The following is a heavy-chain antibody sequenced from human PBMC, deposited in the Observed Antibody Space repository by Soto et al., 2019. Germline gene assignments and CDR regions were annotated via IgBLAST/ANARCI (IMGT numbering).Heavy chain of an antibody. D-gene: IGHD3-22*01. CDR3: ARDPAYEDSSGYWSDAFEI. CDR2: IWYDGSNK. V-gene: IGHV3-33*01. Sequence: GGSLRLSCAASGFTFSSYGMHWVRQAPGKGLEWVAVIWYDGSNKYYADSVKGRFTISRDNSKNTLYLQMNSLRAEDTAVYYCARDPAYEDSSGYWSDAFEIWGQGTMVTVAS. CDR1: GFTFSSYG. J-gene: IGHJ3*02.